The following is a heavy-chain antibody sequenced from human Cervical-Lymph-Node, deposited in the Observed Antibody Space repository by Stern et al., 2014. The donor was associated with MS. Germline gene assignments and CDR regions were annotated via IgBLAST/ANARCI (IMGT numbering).Heavy chain of an antibody. CDR1: GFTFSSYS. CDR2: ISSSSSYI. D-gene: IGHD6-13*01. J-gene: IGHJ5*02. CDR3: ARDYSHNWFDP. V-gene: IGHV3-21*01. Sequence: EVQLVESGGGLVKPGGSLRLSCAASGFTFSSYSMNWVRQAPGKGLEWVSCISSSSSYISYADSVKGRSNTSIATDKNSRYSQMHSLRAEDTAVYYCARDYSHNWFDPWGQGTLVTVSS.